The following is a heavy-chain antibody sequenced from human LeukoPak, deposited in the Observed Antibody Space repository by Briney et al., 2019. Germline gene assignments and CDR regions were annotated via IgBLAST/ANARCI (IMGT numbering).Heavy chain of an antibody. J-gene: IGHJ4*02. D-gene: IGHD2-21*01. V-gene: IGHV1-2*02. CDR3: ARAALHIVVASDFDY. Sequence: GAPVRVSCTASGYTFTGSYMHSVRQAPGQGLEWMGWFNPNGGGTNYAQKFPGRVTMTRETSISTAYMELRRLRSDDTAVYYCARAALHIVVASDFDYWGQGTLVTVSS. CDR1: GYTFTGSY. CDR2: FNPNGGGT.